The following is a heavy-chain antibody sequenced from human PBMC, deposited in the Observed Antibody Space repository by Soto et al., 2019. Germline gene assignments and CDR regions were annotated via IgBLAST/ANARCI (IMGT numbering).Heavy chain of an antibody. V-gene: IGHV4-4*09. CDR3: ARTNVLNWFDP. J-gene: IGHJ5*02. CDR1: GVSITNFY. CDR2: VYRGGIT. Sequence: QVQLQESGPGVVKPSGTLSLTCTVSGVSITNFYWSWIRQPPGKGLEWIGYVYRGGITTYNPSLKSRVTSSAATSKNQFSLNLTSVTAADTAVYFCARTNVLNWFDPWGQGTLVTVSS. D-gene: IGHD3-16*01.